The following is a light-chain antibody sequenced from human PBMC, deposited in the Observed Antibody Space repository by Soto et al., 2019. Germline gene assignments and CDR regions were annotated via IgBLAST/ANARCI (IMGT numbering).Light chain of an antibody. J-gene: IGKJ1*01. CDR1: QSVISSY. CDR2: GAS. Sequence: EIVLTQSPGPLSLSPGERATLSCRSSQSVISSYLAWYQQKPGQAPRLLMYGASSRATGIADRFTGSGSGTDCTLTISSLQPDDFATYYCQQYNSYPWTFGQGTKVDIK. V-gene: IGKV3-20*01. CDR3: QQYNSYPWT.